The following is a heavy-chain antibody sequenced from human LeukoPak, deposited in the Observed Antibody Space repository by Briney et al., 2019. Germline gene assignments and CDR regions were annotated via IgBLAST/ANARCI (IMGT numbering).Heavy chain of an antibody. Sequence: GGSLRLSCAASGFTFSSYSMNWVRQAPGKGLEWVSSISTSSSYIYYADSAKGRFTISRDNAKNSLYLQMNSLRAEDTAVYYCARDRTYGSGSYSFDYWGQGTLVTVSS. CDR2: ISTSSSYI. CDR3: ARDRTYGSGSYSFDY. CDR1: GFTFSSYS. D-gene: IGHD3-10*01. V-gene: IGHV3-21*01. J-gene: IGHJ4*02.